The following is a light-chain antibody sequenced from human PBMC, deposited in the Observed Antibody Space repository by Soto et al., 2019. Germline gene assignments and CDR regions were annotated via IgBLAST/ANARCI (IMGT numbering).Light chain of an antibody. CDR1: QSVSSSY. Sequence: ENVLTQSPGTLSLSPGERVTLSCRASQSVSSSYLAWYQQKPGQAPRLLIYGASNRATGIPDKFSGSGSGRDFTLTISSQEPEDFAVYYCQQYGSSLSITFGQGTRLEIK. V-gene: IGKV3-20*01. CDR3: QQYGSSLSIT. J-gene: IGKJ5*01. CDR2: GAS.